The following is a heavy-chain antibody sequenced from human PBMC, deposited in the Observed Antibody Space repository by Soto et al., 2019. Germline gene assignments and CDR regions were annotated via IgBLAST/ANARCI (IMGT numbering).Heavy chain of an antibody. Sequence: ETKSHSYTVAEGYISSSSDHWGWIRKSPEKGLEWIGSIYYSGNTYYNSALKSRVTMSVDTSRNLFFLRLSSVAAADTAVYHCAIQFSGSGYNNFVGFYFDFWGQGNLVTVSS. CDR3: AIQFSGSGYNNFVGFYFDF. V-gene: IGHV4-39*01. D-gene: IGHD3-22*01. J-gene: IGHJ4*02. CDR1: EGYISSSSDH. CDR2: IYYSGNT.